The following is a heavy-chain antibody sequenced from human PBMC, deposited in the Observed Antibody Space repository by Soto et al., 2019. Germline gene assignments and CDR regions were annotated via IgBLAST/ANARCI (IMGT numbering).Heavy chain of an antibody. J-gene: IGHJ4*02. D-gene: IGHD2-15*01. Sequence: QVNLVQSGTEMKKPGSSVMVSCKVSGGDLSNSGIRWVRQAPGQGLEWMGGIFPLLAMVDYSQKFQGRVTISADESTNTAYMDLGSLRSEDTAGYYCAQEDVAGCKSWGQGTLVIVSS. CDR1: GGDLSNSG. V-gene: IGHV1-69*04. CDR2: IFPLLAMV. CDR3: AQEDVAGCKS.